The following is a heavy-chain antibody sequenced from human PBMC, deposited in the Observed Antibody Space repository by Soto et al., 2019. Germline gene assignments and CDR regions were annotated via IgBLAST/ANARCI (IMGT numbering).Heavy chain of an antibody. J-gene: IGHJ4*02. CDR3: ASPSYGSGSYY. CDR2: INAGNGNT. D-gene: IGHD3-10*01. V-gene: IGHV1-3*01. Sequence: QVQLVQSGAEVKKPGASVKVSCKASGYTFSNYLLHWVRQAPGQGLEWMGWINAGNGNTKYSQKFQGRVTFTRDTSASPAYIELSSLISEDTAVYYCASPSYGSGSYYWGQGTLVIVSS. CDR1: GYTFSNYL.